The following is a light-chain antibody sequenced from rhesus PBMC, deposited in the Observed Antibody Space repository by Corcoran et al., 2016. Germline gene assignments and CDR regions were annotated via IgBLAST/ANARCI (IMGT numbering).Light chain of an antibody. CDR2: AAS. CDR3: LQHNSYPYS. J-gene: IGKJ2*01. CDR1: QGISSY. V-gene: IGKV1-28*01. Sequence: DIQMTQSPSSLSASVGDTVTITCRASQGISSYLNWFQQKPGKAPKLLIYAASRLESGVPSRFRGSGSGTEFTLPISSLQPEDFAAYSCLQHNSYPYSFGQGTKVEIK.